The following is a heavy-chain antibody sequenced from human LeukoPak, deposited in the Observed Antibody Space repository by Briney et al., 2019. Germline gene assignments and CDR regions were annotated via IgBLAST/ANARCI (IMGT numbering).Heavy chain of an antibody. CDR1: GFTLSRYW. CDR3: ARAYSDSSGYYPPYFDY. Sequence: GGSLRLSCAASGFTLSRYWMHWVRQAPGKGLVWVSRINSDGSSTSYADSVKGRFTISRDNAKNTLYLQMISLRAEDTAVYYCARAYSDSSGYYPPYFDYWGQGTLVTVSS. CDR2: INSDGSST. V-gene: IGHV3-74*01. J-gene: IGHJ4*02. D-gene: IGHD3-22*01.